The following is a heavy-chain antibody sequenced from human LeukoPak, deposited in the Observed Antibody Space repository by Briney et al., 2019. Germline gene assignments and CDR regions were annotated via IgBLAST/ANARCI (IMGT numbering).Heavy chain of an antibody. D-gene: IGHD2-2*01. CDR1: GFTFSSYW. Sequence: LAGGSLRLSCAASGFTFSSYWMSWVRQAPGKGLEWVANIKQDGSEKYYVDPVKGRFTISRDNAKNSLYLQMNSLRAEDTAVYYCARYCSSTSCYSDWFDPWGQGTLVTVSS. CDR3: ARYCSSTSCYSDWFDP. J-gene: IGHJ5*02. V-gene: IGHV3-7*03. CDR2: IKQDGSEK.